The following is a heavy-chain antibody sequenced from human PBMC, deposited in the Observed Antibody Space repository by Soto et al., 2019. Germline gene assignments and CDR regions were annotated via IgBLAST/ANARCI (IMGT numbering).Heavy chain of an antibody. CDR1: GFTFTTYW. V-gene: IGHV3-74*01. D-gene: IGHD3-10*02. Sequence: EVQLVESGGGLVQPGGSLRLSCTASGFTFTTYWMYWVRQAPGEGLVWVSRITGDGSDTIYADSVKGRFSISRDNAKKTVELRMSSLRVEDTAGYYCARGGRGGHYYVDLWGQGTLVTGSS. CDR2: ITGDGSDT. CDR3: ARGGRGGHYYVDL. J-gene: IGHJ1*01.